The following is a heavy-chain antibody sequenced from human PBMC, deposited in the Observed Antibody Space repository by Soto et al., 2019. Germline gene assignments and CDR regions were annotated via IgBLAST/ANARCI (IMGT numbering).Heavy chain of an antibody. D-gene: IGHD3-3*01. CDR1: GFTFSNAW. CDR2: IKSKTDGGTT. Sequence: GGSLRLSCAASGFTFSNAWMNWVRQAPGKGLEWVGRIKSKTDGGTTDYAAPVEGRFTISRDDSKNTLYLQMNSLKTEDTAVYYCTTLSITIFGVVLMDVWGQGTTVTVSS. J-gene: IGHJ6*02. V-gene: IGHV3-15*07. CDR3: TTLSITIFGVVLMDV.